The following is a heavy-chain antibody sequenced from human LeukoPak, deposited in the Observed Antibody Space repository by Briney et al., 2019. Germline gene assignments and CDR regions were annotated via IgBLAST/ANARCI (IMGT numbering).Heavy chain of an antibody. CDR1: GYTFTSYA. J-gene: IGHJ4*02. Sequence: ASVKVSCKASGYTFTSYAMHWVRQAPGQRLEWMGWINAGNHNTKYSQKFQGRVTITRDTSASTAYMELSSLRSEDTAVYYCASTGYSSSWSGVFDYWGQGTLVTVSS. CDR2: INAGNHNT. D-gene: IGHD6-13*01. V-gene: IGHV1-3*01. CDR3: ASTGYSSSWSGVFDY.